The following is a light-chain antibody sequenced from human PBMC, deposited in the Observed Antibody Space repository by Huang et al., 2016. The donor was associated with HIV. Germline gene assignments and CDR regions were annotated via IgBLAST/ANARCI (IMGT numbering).Light chain of an antibody. V-gene: IGKV1-6*01. CDR3: LQDYSYPRT. Sequence: AIQMTQSPSSLSASVGDRVTITCRASQAIRNDLGWYQQKPGTAPKRLIYAASELHSGVPLRFSGSGSGTDFTLTISSLQPEDFGTYYCLQDYSYPRTFGQGTKVKV. CDR2: AAS. CDR1: QAIRND. J-gene: IGKJ1*01.